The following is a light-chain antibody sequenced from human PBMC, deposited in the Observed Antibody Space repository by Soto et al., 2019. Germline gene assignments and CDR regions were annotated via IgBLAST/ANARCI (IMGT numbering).Light chain of an antibody. CDR2: DVS. V-gene: IGLV2-14*01. Sequence: QSVLTQPASVSGSPGQSITISCTGTSSDVGGYNYVSWYQQHPGKARKLMIYDVSNRPSGVSNRFSGSKSGNTASLTISGLQAEDEADYYCSSYTSSSTLLVFGGGTKVTVL. CDR3: SSYTSSSTLLV. J-gene: IGLJ2*01. CDR1: SSDVGGYNY.